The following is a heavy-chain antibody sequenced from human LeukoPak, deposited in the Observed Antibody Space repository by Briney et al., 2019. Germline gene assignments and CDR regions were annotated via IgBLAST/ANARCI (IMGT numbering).Heavy chain of an antibody. CDR3: AKDRAGIMITFGGVIVSAGMAV. D-gene: IGHD3-16*02. J-gene: IGHJ6*02. CDR1: GFTFSSYG. Sequence: PGRSLRLSCAASGFTFSSYGMHWVRQAPAKGLECVAVISYDGSNKYYADSVKGRFTISRDNSKNTLYVQMNTLRAEERAVYYCAKDRAGIMITFGGVIVSAGMAVWGQGTTVTVSS. CDR2: ISYDGSNK. V-gene: IGHV3-30*18.